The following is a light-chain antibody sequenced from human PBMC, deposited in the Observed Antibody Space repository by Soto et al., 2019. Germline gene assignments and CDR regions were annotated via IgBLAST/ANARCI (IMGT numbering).Light chain of an antibody. V-gene: IGKV1-9*01. CDR2: AAS. Sequence: DIQLTQSPSFLSASVGDRVTVTCRASQGISSYLAWYQQRPGNAPKLLIYAASTLQSGVPSRFSGSGYGTEFALTISSLQPEDFATYFCPQLNSYPALPFGGGTKVDIK. CDR1: QGISSY. CDR3: PQLNSYPALP. J-gene: IGKJ4*01.